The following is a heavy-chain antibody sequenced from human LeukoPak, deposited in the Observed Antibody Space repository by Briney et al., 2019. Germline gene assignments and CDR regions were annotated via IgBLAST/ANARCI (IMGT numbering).Heavy chain of an antibody. CDR3: ARLKGRQTGTDY. J-gene: IGHJ4*02. CDR2: IYYSGST. Sequence: SETLSLTCTVSGGSISSGGYYWSWIRQHPGKGLEWIGYIYYSGSTYYNPSLKSRVTISVDTSKNQFSLKLSSVTAADTAVYYCARLKGRQTGTDYWGQGTLVTVSS. V-gene: IGHV4-31*03. CDR1: GGSISSGGYY. D-gene: IGHD1/OR15-1a*01.